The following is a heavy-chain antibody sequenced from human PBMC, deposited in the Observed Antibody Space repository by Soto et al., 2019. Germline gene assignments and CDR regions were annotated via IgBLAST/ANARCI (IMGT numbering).Heavy chain of an antibody. CDR1: GFIFSNYY. Sequence: GGSLRLSCTASGFIFSNYYMSWIRQAPGKGLEWVSSISSSGSTIYYADSVKGRFTISRDNAKNSLYLQMNSLRAEDTAVYYCARGLKDIVLMVYATFDYWGQGTLVTVSS. D-gene: IGHD2-8*01. CDR3: ARGLKDIVLMVYATFDY. CDR2: ISSSGSTI. J-gene: IGHJ4*02. V-gene: IGHV3-11*04.